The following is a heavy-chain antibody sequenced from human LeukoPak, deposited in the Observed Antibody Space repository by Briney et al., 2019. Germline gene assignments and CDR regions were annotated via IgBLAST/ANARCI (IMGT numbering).Heavy chain of an antibody. CDR3: ARQTYYYDSSDYPTSYYYYMDV. CDR1: GYTFTSYA. D-gene: IGHD3-22*01. Sequence: GASVKVSCKASGYTFTSYAMNWVRQAPGQGLEWMGWINTNTGNPTYAQGFTGRFVFSLDTSVSTAYLQISSLKAEDTAVYYCARQTYYYDSSDYPTSYYYYMDVWGKGTTVTVSS. J-gene: IGHJ6*03. V-gene: IGHV7-4-1*02. CDR2: INTNTGNP.